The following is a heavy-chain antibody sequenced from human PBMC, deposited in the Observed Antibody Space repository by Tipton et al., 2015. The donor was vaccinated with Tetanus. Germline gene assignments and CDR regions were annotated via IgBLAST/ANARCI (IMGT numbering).Heavy chain of an antibody. V-gene: IGHV3-53*01. CDR1: GFTVSSYQ. CDR3: ARGLGVDY. CDR2: IYSDGST. J-gene: IGHJ4*02. Sequence: VQLVQSGGGMTQPGDSLRLSCAASGFTVSSYQMTWVRQAPGKGLEWVSVIYSDGSTYYADSVKGRFTISRDNLKNTLSLQMNRLRAEDTAVYYCARGLGVDYWGQGTLVTVSS. D-gene: IGHD7-27*01.